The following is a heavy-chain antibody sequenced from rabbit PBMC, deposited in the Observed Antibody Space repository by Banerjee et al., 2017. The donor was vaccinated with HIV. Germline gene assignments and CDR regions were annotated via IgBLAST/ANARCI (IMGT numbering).Heavy chain of an antibody. CDR2: MNTDTYDA. CDR1: GFSLGTNYW. CDR3: ARDTSSSFSSYGMDL. D-gene: IGHD1-1*01. J-gene: IGHJ6*01. Sequence: QQQLVESGGGLVKPGASLTLTCTASGFSLGTNYWICWVRQAPGKGLEWIACMNTDTYDAHYATWAKGRFTISITSSTTVTLQMTSVTVADRATYFCARDTSSSFSSYGMDLWGPGTLVTVS. V-gene: IGHV1S45*01.